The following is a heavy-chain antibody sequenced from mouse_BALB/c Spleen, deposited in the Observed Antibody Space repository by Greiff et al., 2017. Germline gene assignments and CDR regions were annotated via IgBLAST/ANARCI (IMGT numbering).Heavy chain of an antibody. CDR2: IWTGGGT. Sequence: QVQLKESGPGLVAPSQSLSITCTVSGFSLTSYDISWIRQPPGKGLEWLGVIWTGGGTNYNSAFMSRLSISKDNSKSQVFLKMNSLQTDDTAIYYCVRDGGKTGYYFDYWGQGTTLTVSS. V-gene: IGHV2-9-2*01. D-gene: IGHD4-1*01. CDR1: GFSLTSYD. CDR3: VRDGGKTGYYFDY. J-gene: IGHJ2*01.